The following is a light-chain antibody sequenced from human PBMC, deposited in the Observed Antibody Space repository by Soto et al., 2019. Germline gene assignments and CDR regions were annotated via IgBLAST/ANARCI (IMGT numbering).Light chain of an antibody. V-gene: IGKV1-8*01. CDR3: QQYYSYPVT. Sequence: AIRMTQSPSSFSASTGDRVTITCRASQGISSYLAWYQQKPGKAPKLLIYAASTLQSGVPSRFSGSGSGTDFTLTFSCLQSEDFATYYCQQYYSYPVTFGPGTKVDIK. CDR1: QGISSY. J-gene: IGKJ3*01. CDR2: AAS.